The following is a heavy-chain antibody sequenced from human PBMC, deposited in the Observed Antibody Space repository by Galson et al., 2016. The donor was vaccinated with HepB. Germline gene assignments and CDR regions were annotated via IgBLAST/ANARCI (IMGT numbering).Heavy chain of an antibody. CDR3: ARQPLQWQRMGGAFDI. D-gene: IGHD6-19*01. V-gene: IGHV4-34*01. J-gene: IGHJ3*02. Sequence: SETLSLTCAVYRGSFSGYHWGWIRQPPGKGLEWIGQINESGNTNYNPSLKRRVAISVDTSKRQVSLKLTSMTAADTAMYYCARQPLQWQRMGGAFDIWGQGTMVTVSS. CDR2: INESGNT. CDR1: RGSFSGYH.